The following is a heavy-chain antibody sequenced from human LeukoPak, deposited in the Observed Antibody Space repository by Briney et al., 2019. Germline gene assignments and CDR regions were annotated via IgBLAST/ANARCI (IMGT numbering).Heavy chain of an antibody. V-gene: IGHV1-2*06. D-gene: IGHD2-15*01. CDR3: ARGYCSGGSCYSVENWFDP. Sequence: ASVTVSFKSAGYSFTGNYMFWVRTAHGPGLEGMGRINPNSGGTNYAQKFQGRVTMTRDTSISTAYMELSRLRSDDPAVYYCARGYCSGGSCYSVENWFDPWGQGTLVTVSS. CDR1: GYSFTGNY. J-gene: IGHJ5*02. CDR2: INPNSGGT.